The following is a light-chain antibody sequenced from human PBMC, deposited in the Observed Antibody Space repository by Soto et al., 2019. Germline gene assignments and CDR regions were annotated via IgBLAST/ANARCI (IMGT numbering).Light chain of an antibody. V-gene: IGKV1-5*03. Sequence: DIQMTQSPSTLSESVGDRVTITCRASQSISSWLAWYQQKPGKAPKLLIYKASSLESGVPSRFSGSGSGTEFTLTISSLQPDDFATYYCQQYNSGLTFGGGTKVEIK. CDR2: KAS. CDR3: QQYNSGLT. CDR1: QSISSW. J-gene: IGKJ4*01.